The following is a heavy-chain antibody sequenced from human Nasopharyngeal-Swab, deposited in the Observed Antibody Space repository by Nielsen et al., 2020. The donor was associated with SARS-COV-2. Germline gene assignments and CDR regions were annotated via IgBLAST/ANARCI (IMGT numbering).Heavy chain of an antibody. D-gene: IGHD3-16*01. Sequence: SLKISCAASGFTFDDYAMHWVRQARGKGLEWVSGISWNSGSIGYADSVKGRFTISRDNAKNSLYLQMNSLRAEDMALYYCAKDISPLGRGGFDYWGQGTLVTVSS. CDR3: AKDISPLGRGGFDY. CDR2: ISWNSGSI. CDR1: GFTFDDYA. V-gene: IGHV3-9*03. J-gene: IGHJ4*02.